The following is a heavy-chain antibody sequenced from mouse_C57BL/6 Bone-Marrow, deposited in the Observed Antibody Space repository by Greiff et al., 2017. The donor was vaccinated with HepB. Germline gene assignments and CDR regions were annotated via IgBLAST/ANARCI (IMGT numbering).Heavy chain of an antibody. Sequence: EVKLMESGGGLVQSGRSLRLSCATSGFTFSDFYMEWVRQAPGKGLEWIAASRNKANDYTTASSAAVKGRFIVSRDTSQSILYLQMNALRAEDTAIYYCARDAGINYYGSSPLAMDYWGQGTSVTVSS. D-gene: IGHD1-1*01. CDR3: ARDAGINYYGSSPLAMDY. CDR2: SRNKANDYTT. CDR1: GFTFSDFY. V-gene: IGHV7-1*01. J-gene: IGHJ4*01.